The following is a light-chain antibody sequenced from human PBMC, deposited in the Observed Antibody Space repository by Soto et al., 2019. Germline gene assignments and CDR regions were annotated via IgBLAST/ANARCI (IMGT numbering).Light chain of an antibody. J-gene: IGLJ3*02. CDR1: SSDVGGYDY. CDR2: EVS. Sequence: QSALTQPASVSGSPGQSITISCTGTSSDVGGYDYVSWYQQHPNRAPKLLIYEVSSRPSGVSNRFSGSKSGNTASLTISGLQAEDEADYYCSSYTTSSTLVFGGGTKVTVL. CDR3: SSYTTSSTLV. V-gene: IGLV2-14*01.